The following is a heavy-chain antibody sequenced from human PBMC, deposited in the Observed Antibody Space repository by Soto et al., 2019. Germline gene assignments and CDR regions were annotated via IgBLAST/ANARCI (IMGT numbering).Heavy chain of an antibody. CDR3: ARLEGLPTISYSFDF. Sequence: SETLSLTCSVSDDSINSDKYYWGWIRQPPGKGLEWIGSIYYRGNAYYNPSLQTRATISLDKSKSQFSLKLNSVTAADSAVYLCARLEGLPTISYSFDFWGPGALVTVSS. D-gene: IGHD2-21*02. V-gene: IGHV4-39*01. CDR2: IYYRGNA. CDR1: DDSINSDKYY. J-gene: IGHJ4*02.